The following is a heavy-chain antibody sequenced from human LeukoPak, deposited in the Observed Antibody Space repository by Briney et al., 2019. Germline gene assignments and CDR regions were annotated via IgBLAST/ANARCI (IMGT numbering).Heavy chain of an antibody. CDR3: AFTKRVCSSTSCYCDY. V-gene: IGHV1-2*02. J-gene: IGHJ4*02. CDR2: INPNSGGT. D-gene: IGHD2-2*01. Sequence: APVKVSCKASRYTFTGYYMHWVRQAPGQGFEWMGWINPNSGGTDYAQKFQGRVTMTGDTSISTAYMELSRLRSDDTAVYYCAFTKRVCSSTSCYCDYWGQGTLVTVSS. CDR1: RYTFTGYY.